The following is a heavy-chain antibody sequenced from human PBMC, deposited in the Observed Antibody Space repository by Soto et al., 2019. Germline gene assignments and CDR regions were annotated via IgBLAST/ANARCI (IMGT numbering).Heavy chain of an antibody. D-gene: IGHD3-10*01. CDR3: ARDRGYPDSFDI. CDR1: GFNFGPFW. V-gene: IGHV3-74*01. Sequence: GGSLRLSCAASGFNFGPFWMHWVRQAPGKGLVWVSHINSDGSTIVYADSVKGRFTISRDNAKNTLYLQMNSLRFEDTAVYYCARDRGYPDSFDIWGQGTMVTVSS. CDR2: INSDGSTI. J-gene: IGHJ3*02.